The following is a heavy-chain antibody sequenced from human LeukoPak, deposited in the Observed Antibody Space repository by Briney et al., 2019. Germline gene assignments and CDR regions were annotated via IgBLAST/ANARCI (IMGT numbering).Heavy chain of an antibody. Sequence: GGSLRLSCAASGFTFSSYAMHWVRQAPGKGLEWVAVISYDGSNKYYADSVKGRFTISRDNSKNTLYLQMNSLRAEDTAVYYCARGFALLSQIDYWGQGTLVTVSS. D-gene: IGHD2-2*01. J-gene: IGHJ4*02. CDR3: ARGFALLSQIDY. V-gene: IGHV3-30*04. CDR2: ISYDGSNK. CDR1: GFTFSSYA.